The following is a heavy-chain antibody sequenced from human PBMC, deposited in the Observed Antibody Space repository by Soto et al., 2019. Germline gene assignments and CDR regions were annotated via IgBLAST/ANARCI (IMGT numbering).Heavy chain of an antibody. Sequence: LSLTCTVSGGSISSGGYYWSWIRQHPGKGLEWIGYIYYSGSTYYNPSLKSRVTISVDTSKNQFSLKLSSVTAADTAVYYCARGKIAAAGTRGHYYYGMDVWGQGTTVTVSS. CDR2: IYYSGST. V-gene: IGHV4-31*03. CDR3: ARGKIAAAGTRGHYYYGMDV. D-gene: IGHD6-13*01. CDR1: GGSISSGGYY. J-gene: IGHJ6*02.